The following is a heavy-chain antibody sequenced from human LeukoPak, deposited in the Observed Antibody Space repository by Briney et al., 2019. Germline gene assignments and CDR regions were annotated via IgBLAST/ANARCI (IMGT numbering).Heavy chain of an antibody. D-gene: IGHD6-19*01. V-gene: IGHV1-18*01. Sequence: ASVKVSCKASGYTFTSYGISWVRQAPGQGLEWMGWISAYNGNTNYGQKLPGRVTMTTDTSTSTAYMELRRLRSDDAAVYYCARADSSGWYSGTDYWGQGTLVTVSS. J-gene: IGHJ4*02. CDR1: GYTFTSYG. CDR3: ARADSSGWYSGTDY. CDR2: ISAYNGNT.